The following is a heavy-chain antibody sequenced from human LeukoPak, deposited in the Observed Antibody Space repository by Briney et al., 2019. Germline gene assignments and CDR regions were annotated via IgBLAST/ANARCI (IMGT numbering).Heavy chain of an antibody. J-gene: IGHJ6*03. CDR3: AKDTPYCGGDCYYYYYYYMDV. CDR2: IRYDGSNK. V-gene: IGHV3-30*02. Sequence: GGSLRLSCAASGFTFSSYGMHWVRQAPGKGLEWVAFIRYDGSNKYYADSVKGRFTISRDNSKNTLYLQMNSLRAEDTAVYYCAKDTPYCGGDCYYYYYYYMDVWGKGTTVTISS. D-gene: IGHD2-21*02. CDR1: GFTFSSYG.